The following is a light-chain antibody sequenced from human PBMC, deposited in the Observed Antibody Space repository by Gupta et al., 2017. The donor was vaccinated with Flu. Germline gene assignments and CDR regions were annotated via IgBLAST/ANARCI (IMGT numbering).Light chain of an antibody. CDR3: QQRSDVPMYT. J-gene: IGKJ2*01. CDR1: QSVRPS. CDR2: DAS. Sequence: VLTQSPATLSLSPGERAVLACSASQSVRPSIAWYQQKRRQPPRLLLYDASRRADGTPARFSGSGSGTDFTLTISTLEPADFAVYYCQQRSDVPMYTFGQGTKLEI. V-gene: IGKV3-11*01.